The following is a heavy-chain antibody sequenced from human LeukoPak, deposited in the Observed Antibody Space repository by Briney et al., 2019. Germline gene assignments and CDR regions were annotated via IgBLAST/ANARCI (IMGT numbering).Heavy chain of an antibody. J-gene: IGHJ6*02. V-gene: IGHV4-4*07. D-gene: IGHD3-3*01. CDR2: IDSSGGA. Sequence: SETLSLTCTVSGGSISSYYWSWIRQAAGKGLEWVWRIDSSGGANYNHSLKRRVTMSVDTSKNKFSLKLSSVTAADTAVYYCARGNLRFLEWLSPKADYYGMDVWGQGTTVTVSS. CDR3: ARGNLRFLEWLSPKADYYGMDV. CDR1: GGSISSYY.